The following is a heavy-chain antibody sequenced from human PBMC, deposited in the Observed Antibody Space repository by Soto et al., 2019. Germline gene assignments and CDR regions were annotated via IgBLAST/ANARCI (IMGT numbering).Heavy chain of an antibody. CDR3: ARVGNYDFWSSNHNWFDP. D-gene: IGHD3-3*01. V-gene: IGHV4-30-4*01. J-gene: IGHJ5*02. Sequence: PSETLSLTCTVSGGSISSGDYYWSWIRQPPGKGLEWIGYIYYSGSTYYNPSLKSRVTISVDTSKNQFSLKLSSVTAADTAVYYCARVGNYDFWSSNHNWFDPWGQGTLVTVSS. CDR1: GGSISSGDYY. CDR2: IYYSGST.